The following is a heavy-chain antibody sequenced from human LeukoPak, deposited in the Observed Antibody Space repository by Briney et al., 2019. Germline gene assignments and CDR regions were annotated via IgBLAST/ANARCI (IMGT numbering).Heavy chain of an antibody. D-gene: IGHD3-10*01. CDR3: ARENYYGSGRQPIDY. Sequence: GGSLRLSCAASGFTFSSYAMHWVRQAPGKGLEWVAVISYDGSNKYYADSVKGRFTISRDNSKNTLYLQMNSLRAEDTAVYYCARENYYGSGRQPIDYWGQGTLVTVSS. CDR2: ISYDGSNK. V-gene: IGHV3-30-3*01. CDR1: GFTFSSYA. J-gene: IGHJ4*02.